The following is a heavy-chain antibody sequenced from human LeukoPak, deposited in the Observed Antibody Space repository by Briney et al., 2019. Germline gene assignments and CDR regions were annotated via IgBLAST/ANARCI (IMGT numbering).Heavy chain of an antibody. J-gene: IGHJ4*02. CDR3: ARAKGTAAGNFDY. CDR2: IYHSGST. Sequence: PSETLSLTCAVFGGSISSSKWWSWVRQPPGKGLEWIGEIYHSGSTNYNPSLKSRVTISVDKSKNQFSLKLSSVTAADTAVYYCARAKGTAAGNFDYWGQGTLVTVSS. V-gene: IGHV4-4*02. D-gene: IGHD6-13*01. CDR1: GGSISSSKW.